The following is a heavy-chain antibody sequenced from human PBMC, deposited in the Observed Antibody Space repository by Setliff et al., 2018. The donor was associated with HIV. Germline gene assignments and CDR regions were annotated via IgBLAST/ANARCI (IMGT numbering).Heavy chain of an antibody. CDR3: ARGVPLLPPHY. Sequence: PSETLSLTCAVSGYSISSGYYWGWIRQPPGKGLEWIGSIYHSGSTYDSPSLKSRVTISVDTSKSQFSLKLSSVTAADTAVYYCARGVPLLPPHYWGQGTLVTVSS. CDR1: GYSISSGYY. J-gene: IGHJ4*02. D-gene: IGHD2-21*02. CDR2: IYHSGST. V-gene: IGHV4-38-2*01.